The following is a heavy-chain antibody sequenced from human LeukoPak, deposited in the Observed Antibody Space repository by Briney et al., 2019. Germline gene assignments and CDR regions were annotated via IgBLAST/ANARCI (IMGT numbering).Heavy chain of an antibody. CDR1: GGTFSSQT. CDR2: IIPVFGVA. V-gene: IGHV1-69*05. Sequence: GASVKVSCKASGGTFSSQTINWVRQAPGGGLEWMGRIIPVFGVADYAQKFQGRVTITTDEPTSTGYMELSSLTFDDTAVYYYARGHYGSGFWGQGTLVIVSS. CDR3: ARGHYGSGF. J-gene: IGHJ4*02. D-gene: IGHD3-10*01.